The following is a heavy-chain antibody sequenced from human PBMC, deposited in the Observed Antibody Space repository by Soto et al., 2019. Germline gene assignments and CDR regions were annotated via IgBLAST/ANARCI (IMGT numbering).Heavy chain of an antibody. V-gene: IGHV3-9*01. D-gene: IGHD5-12*01. J-gene: IGHJ4*02. Sequence: GGSLRLSCAASGFTFDDYAMHWVRQAPGKGLEWVSGISWNSGSIGYADSVKGRFTISRDNAKNSLYLQMNSLRAEDTALYYCAKDPVSGYAGLEYYFDYWGQGTLVTVSS. CDR2: ISWNSGSI. CDR1: GFTFDDYA. CDR3: AKDPVSGYAGLEYYFDY.